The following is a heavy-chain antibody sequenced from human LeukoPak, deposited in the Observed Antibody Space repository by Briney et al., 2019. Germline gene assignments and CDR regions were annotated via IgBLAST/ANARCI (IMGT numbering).Heavy chain of an antibody. J-gene: IGHJ6*04. Sequence: PSETLSLTCTVPGGSVSSGSYYWSWIRQPPGKGLEWIGYIYYSGSTNYNPSLKSRVTISVDTSKNQFSLKLSSVTAADTAVYYCARDKDIVVVPAATPRRYYYYYGMDVRGKGTTVTVSS. CDR3: ARDKDIVVVPAATPRRYYYYYGMDV. CDR1: GGSVSSGSYY. D-gene: IGHD2-2*01. CDR2: IYYSGST. V-gene: IGHV4-61*01.